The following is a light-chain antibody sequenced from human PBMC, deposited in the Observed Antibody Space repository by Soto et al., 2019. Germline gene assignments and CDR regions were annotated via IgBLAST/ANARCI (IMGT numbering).Light chain of an antibody. CDR2: EVS. CDR3: SSYAGSNHLV. CDR1: SSDVGGYNY. J-gene: IGLJ2*01. V-gene: IGLV2-8*01. Sequence: QSVLTQPPSASGSPGQSVTISCTGTSSDVGGYNYVSWYQQHPGKAPKLMISEVSKRPSGVPDRCSGSKSGNTASLTVSGLQDEDEADYYCSSYAGSNHLVFGGGTKVTVL.